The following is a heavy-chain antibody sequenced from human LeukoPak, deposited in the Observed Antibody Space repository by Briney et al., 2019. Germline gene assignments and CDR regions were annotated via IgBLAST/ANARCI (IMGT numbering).Heavy chain of an antibody. Sequence: GGSLRLSCSASGFTFSRYAMHWVRHAPGQGLEYVSAISSNGGSTYYAGSVKGRFTISRDNSKNTLYLQMSSLRAEDTAVYYCVKDGSGSYYTYYFDYWGQGTLVTVSS. CDR3: VKDGSGSYYTYYFDY. J-gene: IGHJ4*02. CDR1: GFTFSRYA. CDR2: ISSNGGST. D-gene: IGHD3-10*01. V-gene: IGHV3-64D*06.